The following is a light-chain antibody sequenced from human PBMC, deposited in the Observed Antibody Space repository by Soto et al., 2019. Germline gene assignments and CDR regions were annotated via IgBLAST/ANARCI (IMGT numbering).Light chain of an antibody. CDR1: SSDVGAYNY. V-gene: IGLV2-14*01. CDR3: SSYTSSSSRV. J-gene: IGLJ2*01. Sequence: QSALTQPASVSGSPGQSITISCTGTSSDVGAYNYVSWYQQHPGKAPKLMIYEVSTRPSGVSHRFSGSKSGNTASLTISGLQAEDEADYYCSSYTSSSSRVFGGGTKVTVL. CDR2: EVS.